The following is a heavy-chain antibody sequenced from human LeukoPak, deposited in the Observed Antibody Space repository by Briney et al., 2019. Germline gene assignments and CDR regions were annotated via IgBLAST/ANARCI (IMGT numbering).Heavy chain of an antibody. CDR2: IYYSGST. CDR1: GGPLSSYY. Sequence: SETLSLTCTVSGGPLSSYYWSWIRQPPGKGLEWIGYIYYSGSTNYNPSLKSRVTISVDTSKNQFSLKLSSVTAADTAVYYCARLNSRSYYFPMDVWGQGTTVTVSS. D-gene: IGHD2-21*01. V-gene: IGHV4-59*08. CDR3: ARLNSRSYYFPMDV. J-gene: IGHJ6*02.